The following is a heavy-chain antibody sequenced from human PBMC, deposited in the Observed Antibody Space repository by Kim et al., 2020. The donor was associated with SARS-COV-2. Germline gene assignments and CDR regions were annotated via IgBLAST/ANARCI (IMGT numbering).Heavy chain of an antibody. V-gene: IGHV5-10-1*01. CDR3: ARHQGGDSSGYYSNWFDP. D-gene: IGHD3-22*01. CDR2: IDPSDSYT. CDR1: GYSFTSYW. Sequence: GESLKISCKGSGYSFTSYWISWVRQMPGKGLEWMGRIDPSDSYTNYSPSFQGHVTISADKSISTAYLQWSSLKDSDTAMYYCARHQGGDSSGYYSNWFDPWGQGTLVTVSS. J-gene: IGHJ5*02.